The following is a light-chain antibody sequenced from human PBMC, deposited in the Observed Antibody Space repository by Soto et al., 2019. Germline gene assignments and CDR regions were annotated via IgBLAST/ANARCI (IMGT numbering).Light chain of an antibody. CDR1: QSVSSN. CDR3: RQYHSWPPT. J-gene: IGKJ1*01. CDR2: GAS. Sequence: EIVMTQSPATLSVSPGERATLSCRASQSVSSNLAWYQQKPGQAPRLLIYGASTRATVIPAGFSGSGSGTEFTLTISSLQSEDFAVYYCRQYHSWPPTFGQGTKVDIK. V-gene: IGKV3-15*01.